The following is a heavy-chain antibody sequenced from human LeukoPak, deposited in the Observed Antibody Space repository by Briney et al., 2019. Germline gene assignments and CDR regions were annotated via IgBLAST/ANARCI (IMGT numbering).Heavy chain of an antibody. CDR1: GGSFSGYY. Sequence: SETLSLTCAVYGGSFSGYYWSWIRQPPGKGLEWIGEINHSGSTNYNPSLKSRVTISVDTSKNQFSLKLSSVTAEDTAVYYCAKVPRYYYYYMDVWGKGTTVTISS. J-gene: IGHJ6*03. CDR2: INHSGST. V-gene: IGHV4-34*01. CDR3: AKVPRYYYYYMDV.